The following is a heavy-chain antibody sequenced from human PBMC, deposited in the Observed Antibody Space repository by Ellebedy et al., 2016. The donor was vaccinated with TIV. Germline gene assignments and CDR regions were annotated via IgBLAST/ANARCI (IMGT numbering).Heavy chain of an antibody. CDR2: ISSTGYYI. V-gene: IGHV3-21*01. Sequence: GESLKISCATSGFIFTSYSMNWVRQAPGKGLEWVSSISSTGYYIYYAASVRGRFTISRDDAKKSLFLQMDSLRAEDTGVYYCARDDGASNHSAFDYWGQGTLVTVSS. CDR3: ARDDGASNHSAFDY. D-gene: IGHD4-11*01. CDR1: GFIFTSYS. J-gene: IGHJ4*02.